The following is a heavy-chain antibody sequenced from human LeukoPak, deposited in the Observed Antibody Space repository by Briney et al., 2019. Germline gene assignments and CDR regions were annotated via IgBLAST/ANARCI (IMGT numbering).Heavy chain of an antibody. J-gene: IGHJ4*02. CDR3: ARERYDFWSGYYPYYYFDY. D-gene: IGHD3-3*01. CDR2: ISSSGSTI. V-gene: IGHV3-11*04. Sequence: PGGSLRLSCAASGFNFSDYYMSWIRQATGKGLEWVSYISSSGSTIYYADSVKGRFTISRDNAKNSLYLQMNSLRAEDTAVYYCARERYDFWSGYYPYYYFDYWGQGTLVTVSS. CDR1: GFNFSDYY.